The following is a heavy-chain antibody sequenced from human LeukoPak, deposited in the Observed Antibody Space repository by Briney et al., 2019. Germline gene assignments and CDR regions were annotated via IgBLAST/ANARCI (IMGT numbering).Heavy chain of an antibody. D-gene: IGHD6-19*01. Sequence: GGSLRLSCAASGFTFSSYAMYWVRQAPGKGLEWVSAISGSGGSTYYADSVKGRFTISRDNSKNTLYLQMNSLRAEDTAVYYCAKPPRGIAVAGPLDYWGQGTLVTVSS. CDR1: GFTFSSYA. J-gene: IGHJ4*02. CDR2: ISGSGGST. CDR3: AKPPRGIAVAGPLDY. V-gene: IGHV3-23*01.